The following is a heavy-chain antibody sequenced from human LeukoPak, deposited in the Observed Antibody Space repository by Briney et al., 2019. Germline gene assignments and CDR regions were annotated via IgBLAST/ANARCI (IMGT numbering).Heavy chain of an antibody. CDR1: GFTFSSYS. Sequence: PGGSLRLSCAASGFTFSSYSMNWVRQAPGKGLEWVSSISSSSSYIYYADSVKGRFTISRDNAKNSLYLQMNSLRAEDTAVYYCARDLFYGYGSGSYYPYYFDYWGQGTLVTVSS. CDR3: ARDLFYGYGSGSYYPYYFDY. J-gene: IGHJ4*02. V-gene: IGHV3-21*01. CDR2: ISSSSSYI. D-gene: IGHD3-10*01.